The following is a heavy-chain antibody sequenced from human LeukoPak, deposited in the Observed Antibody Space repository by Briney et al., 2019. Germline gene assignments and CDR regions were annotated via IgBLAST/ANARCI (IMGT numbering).Heavy chain of an antibody. Sequence: GGSLRLSCAASGFTFSSYSMNWVRQAPGKGLEWVSSISSSSSYIYYADSVKGRFTISRDNAKNSLYLQMNSLRAEDTAVYYCARDSVHGYYDSSGYSALFDSWGQGTLVTVSS. J-gene: IGHJ4*02. V-gene: IGHV3-21*01. D-gene: IGHD3-22*01. CDR3: ARDSVHGYYDSSGYSALFDS. CDR1: GFTFSSYS. CDR2: ISSSSSYI.